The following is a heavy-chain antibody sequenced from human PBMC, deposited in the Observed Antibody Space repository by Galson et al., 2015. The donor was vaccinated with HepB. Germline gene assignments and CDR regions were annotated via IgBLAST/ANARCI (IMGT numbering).Heavy chain of an antibody. CDR3: AKGGVYDYGFDY. CDR2: FSGRGGRT. D-gene: IGHD5/OR15-5a*01. V-gene: IGHV3-23*01. CDR1: GFTFNTYA. Sequence: SLRLYCAASGFTFNTYAIAWVRQAPGKGLEWVSAFSGRGGRTFYADSVKGRFTISRDNFRNTLYLQMNSLRVEDTAVYYCAKGGVYDYGFDYWGQGTLVTVSS. J-gene: IGHJ4*02.